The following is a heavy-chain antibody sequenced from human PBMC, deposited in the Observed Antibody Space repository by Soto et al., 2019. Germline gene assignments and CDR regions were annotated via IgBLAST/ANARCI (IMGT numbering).Heavy chain of an antibody. CDR1: GGSISSGGYY. J-gene: IGHJ4*02. CDR3: ARGAVVAATLFDY. CDR2: IYYSGST. D-gene: IGHD2-15*01. V-gene: IGHV4-31*03. Sequence: SETLSLTCTVSGGSISSGGYYWSWIRQHPGKGLEWIGYIYYSGSTYYNPSLKSRVTISVDTSKNQFSLKLSSVTAADTAVYYCARGAVVAATLFDYWGQGTLVTVSS.